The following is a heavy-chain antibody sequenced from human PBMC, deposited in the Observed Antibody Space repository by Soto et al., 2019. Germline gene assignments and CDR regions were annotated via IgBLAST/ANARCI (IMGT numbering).Heavy chain of an antibody. CDR2: ISGSGGST. CDR3: AKDRYDSSGYYDRDRDY. Sequence: EVQLLESGGGLVQPGGSLRLSCAASGFTFSSYAMSWVRQAPGKGLEWVSAISGSGGSTYYADSVKGRFTISRDNSKNTLYLQMNSLRAEDTAVYYCAKDRYDSSGYYDRDRDYWGQGTLVTVSS. V-gene: IGHV3-23*01. J-gene: IGHJ4*02. D-gene: IGHD3-22*01. CDR1: GFTFSSYA.